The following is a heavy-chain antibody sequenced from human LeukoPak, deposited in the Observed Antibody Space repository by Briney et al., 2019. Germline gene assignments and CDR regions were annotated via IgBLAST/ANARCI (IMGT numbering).Heavy chain of an antibody. V-gene: IGHV1-69*01. CDR1: GGTFSSYA. CDR2: IIPIFGTA. D-gene: IGHD5-12*01. CDR3: ARSIVATIFPYYYYMDV. Sequence: ASVKVSCKASGGTFSSYAISWVRQAPGQGLEWMGGIIPIFGTANYAQKFQGRVTITADESTSTAYMELSSLRSEDTAVYYCARSIVATIFPYYYYMDVWGKGTTVTVSS. J-gene: IGHJ6*03.